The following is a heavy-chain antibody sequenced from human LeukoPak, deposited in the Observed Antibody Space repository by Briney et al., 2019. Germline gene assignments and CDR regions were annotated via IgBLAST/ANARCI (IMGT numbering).Heavy chain of an antibody. J-gene: IGHJ5*02. CDR1: GGSISSYY. V-gene: IGHV4-59*08. Sequence: PSETLSLTCTVSGGSISSYYWSWIRQPPGKGLEWIGYIYYSGSTYYNPSLKSRVTISVDTSKNQFSLKLSSVTAADTAVYYCARDIYTYGQYNWFDPWGQGTLVTVSS. CDR2: IYYSGST. CDR3: ARDIYTYGQYNWFDP. D-gene: IGHD5-18*01.